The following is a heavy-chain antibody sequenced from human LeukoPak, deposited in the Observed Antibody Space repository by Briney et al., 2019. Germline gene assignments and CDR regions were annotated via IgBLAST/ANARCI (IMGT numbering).Heavy chain of an antibody. J-gene: IGHJ4*02. CDR3: ARDKYTGYETFDY. CDR2: INPNNGGT. CDR1: GHTFTGYY. V-gene: IGHV1-2*02. D-gene: IGHD5-12*01. Sequence: ASVKVSCKASGHTFTGYYIHWVRQAPGQGLEWMGWINPNNGGTNYAQKFQGRVTMTRDTSISTAYMELNRLTSDDTAVYYCARDKYTGYETFDYWGERTPVTVSS.